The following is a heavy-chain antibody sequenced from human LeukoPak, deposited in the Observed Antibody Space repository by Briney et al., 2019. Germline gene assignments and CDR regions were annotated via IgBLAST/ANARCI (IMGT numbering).Heavy chain of an antibody. CDR2: MNPNSGNT. Sequence: ASVKVSCKASGYTFTSYDINWVRQATGQGLEWMGWMNPNSGNTGYAQKFQGRVTMTRDTSTSTVYMELSSLRSEDTAVYYCASVTSSGWYDSWGQGTLVTVSS. V-gene: IGHV1-8*01. CDR1: GYTFTSYD. CDR3: ASVTSSGWYDS. J-gene: IGHJ5*01. D-gene: IGHD6-19*01.